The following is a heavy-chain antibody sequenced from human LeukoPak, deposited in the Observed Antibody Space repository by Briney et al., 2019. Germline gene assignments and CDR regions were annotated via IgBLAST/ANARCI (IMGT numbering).Heavy chain of an antibody. CDR2: ISYDGNNK. Sequence: PGRSLRLSCAASGFTFSSYGMHWVRRAPGEGLEWVALISYDGNNKYYADSVKGRFTISRDNSKNTLYLQMNSLRAEDTAVYYCAKDGEKYYYDSSGYFDYWGQGTLVTVSS. J-gene: IGHJ4*02. CDR1: GFTFSSYG. D-gene: IGHD3-22*01. V-gene: IGHV3-30*18. CDR3: AKDGEKYYYDSSGYFDY.